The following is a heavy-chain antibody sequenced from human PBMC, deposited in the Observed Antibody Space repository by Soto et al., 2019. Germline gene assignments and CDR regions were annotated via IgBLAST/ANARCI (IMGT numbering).Heavy chain of an antibody. V-gene: IGHV3-30*18. CDR3: AKDRLWLDAFDI. D-gene: IGHD5-12*01. Sequence: GGSLRLSCAASGFTFSSYGMHWVRQAPGKGLEWVAVILYDGSSKHYADSVKGRFTISRDNSKNALYLQMNSLRAEDTAVYYCAKDRLWLDAFDIWGQGTMVTVSS. CDR2: ILYDGSSK. J-gene: IGHJ3*02. CDR1: GFTFSSYG.